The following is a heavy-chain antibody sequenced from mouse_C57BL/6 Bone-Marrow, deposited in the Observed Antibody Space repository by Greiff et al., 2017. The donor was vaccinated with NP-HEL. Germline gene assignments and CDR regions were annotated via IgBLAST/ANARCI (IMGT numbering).Heavy chain of an antibody. CDR3: ARHEEGFITPAWFAY. Sequence: VQRVESGAELVKPGASVKLSCKASGYTFTEYTIHWVKQRSGQGLEWIGWFYPGSGSIKYNEKFKDKATLTADKSSSTVYMELSRLTSEDSAVYFCARHEEGFITPAWFAYWGQGTLVTVSA. V-gene: IGHV1-62-2*01. J-gene: IGHJ3*01. CDR1: GYTFTEYT. CDR2: FYPGSGSI. D-gene: IGHD1-1*01.